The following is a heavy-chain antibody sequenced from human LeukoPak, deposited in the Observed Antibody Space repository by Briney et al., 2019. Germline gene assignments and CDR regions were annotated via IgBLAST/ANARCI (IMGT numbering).Heavy chain of an antibody. J-gene: IGHJ4*02. Sequence: AASVKVSCKASGYTFTGYYMHWVRQAPGQGLEWMGRINPNSGGTNYAQKFQGRVTMTRDTSISTAYMELSRLRSDDTAVYYCARVQGIKLELRSWGQGTLVTVSS. CDR1: GYTFTGYY. V-gene: IGHV1-2*06. CDR2: INPNSGGT. D-gene: IGHD1-7*01. CDR3: ARVQGIKLELRS.